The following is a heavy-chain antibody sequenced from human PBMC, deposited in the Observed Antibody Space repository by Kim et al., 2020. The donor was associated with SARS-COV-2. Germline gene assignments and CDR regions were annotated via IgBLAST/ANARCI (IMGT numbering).Heavy chain of an antibody. V-gene: IGHV6-1*01. Sequence: YALSVKGRITNNPATSKNQCSLQLNSVTPEDTAVYYCARDRQRAGTGVDYWGQGTLVTVSS. D-gene: IGHD6-19*01. CDR3: ARDRQRAGTGVDY. J-gene: IGHJ4*02.